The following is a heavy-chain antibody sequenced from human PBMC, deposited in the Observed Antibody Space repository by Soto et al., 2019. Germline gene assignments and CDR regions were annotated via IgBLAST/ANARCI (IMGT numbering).Heavy chain of an antibody. Sequence: EVQLVESGGGLVQPGGSLRLSCAASGFTYSSYSMNWVRQAPGKGLEWVSYISSSSSTIYYADSVKGRFTISRDNAKNSLYLQMNSLRPEDTAVYYCAVVPAANGHYGMDFWGQGTTVTVSS. D-gene: IGHD2-2*01. V-gene: IGHV3-48*01. CDR1: GFTYSSYS. CDR3: AVVPAANGHYGMDF. J-gene: IGHJ6*02. CDR2: ISSSSSTI.